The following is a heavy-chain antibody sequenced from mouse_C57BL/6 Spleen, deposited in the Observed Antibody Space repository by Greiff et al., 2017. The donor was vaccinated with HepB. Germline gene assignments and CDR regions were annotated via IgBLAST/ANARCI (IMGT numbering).Heavy chain of an antibody. D-gene: IGHD2-2*01. V-gene: IGHV2-9*01. CDR1: GFSLTSYG. CDR2: IWGGGST. J-gene: IGHJ1*03. CDR3: AKHRENGYDGWYFDV. Sequence: VNVVESGPGLVAPSQSLSITCTVSGFSLTSYGVDWVRQPPGKGLEWLGVIWGGGSTNYNSALMSRLSISKDNSKSQVFLKMNSLQTDDTAMYYCAKHRENGYDGWYFDVWGTGTTVTVSS.